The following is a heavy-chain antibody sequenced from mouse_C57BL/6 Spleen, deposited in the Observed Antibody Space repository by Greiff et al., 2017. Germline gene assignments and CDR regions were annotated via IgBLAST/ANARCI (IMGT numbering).Heavy chain of an antibody. V-gene: IGHV1-54*01. D-gene: IGHD1-1*01. CDR3: ARATVVATGYCDV. CDR1: GYAFTNYL. J-gene: IGHJ1*03. Sequence: QVQLKQSGAELVRPGTSVKVSCKASGYAFTNYLIEWVKQRPGQGLELIGVINPGSGGTNYNEKFKGKATLTADKSSSTAYLPLSSLTSEDSAVYLSARATVVATGYCDVWGTGTTVTVSS. CDR2: INPGSGGT.